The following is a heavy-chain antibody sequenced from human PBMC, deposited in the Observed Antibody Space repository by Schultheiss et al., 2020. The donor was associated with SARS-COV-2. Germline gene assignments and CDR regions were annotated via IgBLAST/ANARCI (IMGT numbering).Heavy chain of an antibody. CDR2: IYYSGST. D-gene: IGHD2-2*01. V-gene: IGHV4-59*12. Sequence: ESLKISCTVSGGSISSYYWSWIRQPPGKGLEWIGYIYYSGSTYYNPSLKSRVTISVDTSKNQFSLKLSSVTAADTAVYYCARDQVVPAAMFNVWGQGTTVTVSS. CDR3: ARDQVVPAAMFNV. CDR1: GGSISSYY. J-gene: IGHJ6*02.